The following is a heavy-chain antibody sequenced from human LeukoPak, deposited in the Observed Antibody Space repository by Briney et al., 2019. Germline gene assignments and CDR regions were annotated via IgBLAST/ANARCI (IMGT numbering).Heavy chain of an antibody. Sequence: ASVKVSCKASGYTFTSYHIHWVRQAPGQGLEWMGIINPSGGSTSYAQKFQGRVTMTRDTSTSTDYMELSSLRSEDTAVYYCARGAGDTYYDSSGYYSSDYWGQGTLVTVSS. V-gene: IGHV1-46*01. CDR2: INPSGGST. CDR1: GYTFTSYH. J-gene: IGHJ4*02. D-gene: IGHD3-22*01. CDR3: ARGAGDTYYDSSGYYSSDY.